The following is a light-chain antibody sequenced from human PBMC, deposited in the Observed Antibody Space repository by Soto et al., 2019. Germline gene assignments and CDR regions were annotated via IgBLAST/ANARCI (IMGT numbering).Light chain of an antibody. CDR1: SSNIGAGYD. CDR3: QSYDSSLSAYVV. CDR2: GNS. Sequence: QSVLTQPPSVCGATRQRVTISCTGSSSNIGAGYDVHWYQQLPGTAPKLLIYGNSNRPSGVPDRLSGSKSGTSASLAITGLQAEDEADYYCQSYDSSLSAYVVFGGGTKLTVL. J-gene: IGLJ2*01. V-gene: IGLV1-40*01.